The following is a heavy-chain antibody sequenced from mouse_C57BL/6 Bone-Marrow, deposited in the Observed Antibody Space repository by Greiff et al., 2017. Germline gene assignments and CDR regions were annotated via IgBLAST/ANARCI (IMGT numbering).Heavy chain of an antibody. Sequence: QVQLQQPGAELVKPGASVQMSCKASGYTFTSYWITWVKQRPGQGLEWIGDIYPGSGSTNYNEKFKSKATLTVDKSSSTAYMQLSSLTSEDSAVYYCAREVFLPYYYAMDYWGQGTSVTVTA. CDR3: AREVFLPYYYAMDY. V-gene: IGHV1-55*01. CDR2: IYPGSGST. CDR1: GYTFTSYW. D-gene: IGHD2-1*01. J-gene: IGHJ4*01.